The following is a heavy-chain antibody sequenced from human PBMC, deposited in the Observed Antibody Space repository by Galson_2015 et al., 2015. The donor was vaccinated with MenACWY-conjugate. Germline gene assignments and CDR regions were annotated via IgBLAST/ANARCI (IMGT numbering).Heavy chain of an antibody. Sequence: LRLSCAASEFTFSKHWMHWVRQAPGKGLVWVSRIKGDGSSTSYADSVQGRFTISRDNAKNTLYLQMNSLRAEDTAVYYCVRGFDIWGQGTMVTVAS. CDR1: EFTFSKHW. CDR3: VRGFDI. CDR2: IKGDGSST. J-gene: IGHJ3*02. V-gene: IGHV3-74*01.